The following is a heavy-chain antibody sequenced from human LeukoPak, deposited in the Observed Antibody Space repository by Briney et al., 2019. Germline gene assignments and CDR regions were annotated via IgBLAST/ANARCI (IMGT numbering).Heavy chain of an antibody. Sequence: GGSLRLSCAASGFTFTTYAMTWVRQAPGKGLEWVSGISGSGGSTYYADSVKGRFTISRDNSKNTLYLQMNSLRAEDTAVYYCAKEVKLGAVGTVGFDPWGQGTLVTVSS. CDR3: AKEVKLGAVGTVGFDP. CDR1: GFTFTTYA. D-gene: IGHD6-13*01. J-gene: IGHJ5*02. V-gene: IGHV3-23*01. CDR2: ISGSGGST.